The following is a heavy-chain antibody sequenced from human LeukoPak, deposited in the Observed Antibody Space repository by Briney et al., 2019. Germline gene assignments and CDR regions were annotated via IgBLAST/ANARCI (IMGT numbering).Heavy chain of an antibody. D-gene: IGHD6-19*01. CDR3: ARVSDISVAAYFDY. J-gene: IGHJ4*02. Sequence: GGSLRLSCAAPGFTFDDYGLSWVRQAPGKGLGWVSHINWNGGSTGYADSVKGRFTISRDNAKNSLYLQMNSLRAEDTALYYCARVSDISVAAYFDYWGQGTLVTVSS. CDR2: INWNGGST. V-gene: IGHV3-20*04. CDR1: GFTFDDYG.